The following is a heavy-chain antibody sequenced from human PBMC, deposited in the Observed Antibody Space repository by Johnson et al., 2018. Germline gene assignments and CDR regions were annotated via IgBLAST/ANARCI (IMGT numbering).Heavy chain of an antibody. CDR2: ISGSGGST. CDR3: AKSKPYCRGDSCPQYAHYGMDV. CDR1: GFTFSSYA. J-gene: IGHJ6*02. Sequence: EVRLVESGGGLVQPGGSLRLSCAASGFTFSSYAMSWVRPAPGKGLEWVSAISGSGGSTYYADSVKGRFTLSRDTSKNTLYLQMNSLRAEDQAVYYWAKSKPYCRGDSCPQYAHYGMDVWGQGTTVTVSS. V-gene: IGHV3-23*04. D-gene: IGHD2-15*01.